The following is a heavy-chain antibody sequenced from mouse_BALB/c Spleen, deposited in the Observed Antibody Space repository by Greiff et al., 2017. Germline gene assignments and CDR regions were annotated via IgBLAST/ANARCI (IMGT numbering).Heavy chain of an antibody. V-gene: IGHV2-9*02. D-gene: IGHD2-4*01. J-gene: IGHJ3*01. CDR1: GFSLTSYG. CDR2: IWAGGST. CDR3: ARDQDMITTGFAY. Sequence: VMLVESGPGLVAPSQSLSITCTVSGFSLTSYGVHWVRQPPGKGLEWLGVIWAGGSTNYNSALMSRLSISKDNSKSQVFLKMNSLQTDDTAMYYCARDQDMITTGFAYWGQGTLVTVSA.